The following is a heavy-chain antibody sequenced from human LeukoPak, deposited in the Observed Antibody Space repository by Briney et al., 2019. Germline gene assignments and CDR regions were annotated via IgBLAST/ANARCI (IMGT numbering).Heavy chain of an antibody. Sequence: GGSLRLSCAASGFTFSTYAMTWVRQAPGEGLEWVSAISGGGGTTYYADSVKGRFTVSRDNSKNTLYLQMNSLSAEDTAVYYCAKDGGYWGQGTLVTVSS. CDR2: ISGGGGTT. V-gene: IGHV3-23*01. D-gene: IGHD3-3*01. CDR3: AKDGGY. CDR1: GFTFSTYA. J-gene: IGHJ4*02.